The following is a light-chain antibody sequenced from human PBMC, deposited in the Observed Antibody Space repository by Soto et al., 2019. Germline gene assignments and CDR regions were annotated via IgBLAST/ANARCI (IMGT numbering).Light chain of an antibody. J-gene: IGLJ2*01. V-gene: IGLV2-8*01. Sequence: QSALTQPPSASGSSGQSVTISCIVTSSDVGGYNYVSWYQQHPGKAPKLMIYEVSKRPSGVPDRFSGSKSGNTASLTVSGLQAEDEADYYCSSYAASNNLGVFGGGTKLTVL. CDR2: EVS. CDR3: SSYAASNNLGV. CDR1: SSDVGGYNY.